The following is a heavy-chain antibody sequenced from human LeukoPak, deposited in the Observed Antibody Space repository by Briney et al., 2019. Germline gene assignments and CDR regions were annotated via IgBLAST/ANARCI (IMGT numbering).Heavy chain of an antibody. CDR2: IYYSGST. V-gene: IGHV4-59*12. D-gene: IGHD6-6*01. Sequence: SETLSLTCTVSGGSISSYYWSWIRQPPGKGLEWIGYIYYSGSTNYNPSLKSRVTISVDTSKNQFSLKLSSVTAADTAVYYCAREGSSSPYYYYCYMDVWGKGTTVTVSS. CDR1: GGSISSYY. CDR3: AREGSSSPYYYYCYMDV. J-gene: IGHJ6*03.